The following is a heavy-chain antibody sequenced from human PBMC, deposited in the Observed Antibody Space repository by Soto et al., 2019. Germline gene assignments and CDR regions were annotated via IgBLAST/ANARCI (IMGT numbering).Heavy chain of an antibody. J-gene: IGHJ6*02. CDR2: IRSSSSYI. V-gene: IGHV3-21*01. CDR1: GFTFSSYS. D-gene: IGHD3-16*01. Sequence: EVQLVESGGGLVKPGGSLRLSCAASGFTFSSYSMNWVRQAPGKGLAWVPSIRSSSSYIYYAASVKGRFTITRHNAKISLYLQMNSPRAEDTAVYYCAREVMGYYYYGMDVWGQGTTVTFSS. CDR3: AREVMGYYYYGMDV.